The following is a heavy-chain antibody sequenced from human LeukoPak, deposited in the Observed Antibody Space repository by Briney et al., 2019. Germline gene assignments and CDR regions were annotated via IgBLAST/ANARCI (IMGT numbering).Heavy chain of an antibody. CDR1: GYSISSGYY. D-gene: IGHD3-3*01. J-gene: IGHJ4*02. V-gene: IGHV4-38-2*02. Sequence: SETLSLTCTVSGYSISSGYYWGWIRQPPGKGLEWIGSIYHSGSTYYNPSLKSRVTISVDTSKNQFSLKLSSVTAADTAVYYCARVGDFWSGYLVFDYWGQGTLVTVSS. CDR2: IYHSGST. CDR3: ARVGDFWSGYLVFDY.